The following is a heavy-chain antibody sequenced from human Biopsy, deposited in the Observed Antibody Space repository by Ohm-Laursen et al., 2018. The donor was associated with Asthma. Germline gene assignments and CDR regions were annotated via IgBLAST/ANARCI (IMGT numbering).Heavy chain of an antibody. J-gene: IGHJ6*02. CDR1: GDSLGSFINYA. CDR2: LIPVLGTA. CDR3: ARGYSGTDRIVYYYSGMEV. D-gene: IGHD5-12*01. V-gene: IGHV1-69*13. Sequence: ASVKVSCKVSGDSLGSFINYAISWVRQAPRQGLEWMGGLIPVLGTADYAPMFEGRVTITADESTSTAYLELTRLRFEDTAVYYCARGYSGTDRIVYYYSGMEVWGQGTTVTVSS.